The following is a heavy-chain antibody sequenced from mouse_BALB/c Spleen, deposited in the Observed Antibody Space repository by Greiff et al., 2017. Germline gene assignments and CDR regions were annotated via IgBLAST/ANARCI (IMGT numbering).Heavy chain of an antibody. D-gene: IGHD1-1*01. CDR3: ARSGRTYFDV. J-gene: IGHJ1*01. CDR2: IRNKANGYTT. V-gene: IGHV7-3*02. CDR1: GFTFTDYY. Sequence: EVKLMESGGGLVQPGGSLRLSCATSGFTFTDYYMSWVRQPPGKALEWLGFIRNKANGYTTEYSASVKGRFTISRDNSQSILYLQMNTLRAEDSATYYCARSGRTYFDVWGAGTTVTVSS.